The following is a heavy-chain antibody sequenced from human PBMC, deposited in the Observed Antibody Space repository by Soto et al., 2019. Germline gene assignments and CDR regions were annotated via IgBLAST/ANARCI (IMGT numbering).Heavy chain of an antibody. J-gene: IGHJ4*02. CDR3: AKDRRDSYNLYGGVLDY. V-gene: IGHV3-30*18. CDR1: GFTFSSYG. Sequence: QVQLVESGGGVVQPGRSLRLSCAASGFTFSSYGMHWVRQAPGKGLEWVAVISYDGSNKYYADSVKGRFTISRDNSKNKXYLQMNSLRAEDTAVYYCAKDRRDSYNLYGGVLDYWGQGTLVTVSS. CDR2: ISYDGSNK. D-gene: IGHD1-26*01.